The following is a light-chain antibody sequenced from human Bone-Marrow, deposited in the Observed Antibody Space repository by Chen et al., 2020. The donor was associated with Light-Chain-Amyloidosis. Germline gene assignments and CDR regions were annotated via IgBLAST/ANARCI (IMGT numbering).Light chain of an antibody. V-gene: IGKV3-20*01. CDR2: GSS. CDR3: KQYGTSPLT. Sequence: EIVLTQSPGTLSLSPGEGANLSCRASQTISSNYLTWYQQKFGQAPRLLIYGSSSRATGIPDRFTGMGSGTDFTLTINRLEPEDFAMYYCKQYGTSPLTFGGGTKVEIK. J-gene: IGKJ4*01. CDR1: QTISSNY.